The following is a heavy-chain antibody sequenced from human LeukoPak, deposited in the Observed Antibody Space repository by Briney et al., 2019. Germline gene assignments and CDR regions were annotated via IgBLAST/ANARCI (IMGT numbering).Heavy chain of an antibody. Sequence: ASVKVSCKTTGYTFSRHGITWVRQAPGQGLEWMGWVSGYNGNTNYAQNVQGRVTMTTDTSTNTAYMELRSLRSDDTAVYYCAKDIHPGLDSGASCCFDYWGQGTPVTVSS. CDR3: AKDIHPGLDSGASCCFDY. CDR2: VSGYNGNT. J-gene: IGHJ4*02. CDR1: GYTFSRHG. V-gene: IGHV1-18*01. D-gene: IGHD3-22*01.